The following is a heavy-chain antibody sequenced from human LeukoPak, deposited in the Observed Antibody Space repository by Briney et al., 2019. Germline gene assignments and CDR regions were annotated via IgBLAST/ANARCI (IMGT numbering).Heavy chain of an antibody. J-gene: IGHJ6*02. D-gene: IGHD2-2*01. CDR2: INHSGST. CDR3: ARSSFLGYCSSTSCRNPYYYYYGMDV. Sequence: SETLSLTCAVYGGSFSGYYWRWIRQPPGKGLEWIGEINHSGSTNYNPSLKSRVTISVDTSKNQFSLKLSSVTAADTAVYYCARSSFLGYCSSTSCRNPYYYYYGMDVWGQGTTVTVSS. CDR1: GGSFSGYY. V-gene: IGHV4-34*01.